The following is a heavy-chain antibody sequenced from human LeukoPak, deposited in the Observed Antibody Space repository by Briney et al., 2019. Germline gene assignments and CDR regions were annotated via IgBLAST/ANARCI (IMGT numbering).Heavy chain of an antibody. CDR3: LKDRSGYSSSWYGRWNWFDP. V-gene: IGHV3-64D*06. Sequence: GGSLRLSCSASGSTLSNFAMPWVRQAPGKGLKYVSAISTKGGSTYYADSVKGRFTISRDNSKNTLYLQMSSLRAEDTAVYYCLKDRSGYSSSWYGRWNWFDPWGQGTLVTVSS. CDR2: ISTKGGST. J-gene: IGHJ5*02. CDR1: GSTLSNFA. D-gene: IGHD6-13*01.